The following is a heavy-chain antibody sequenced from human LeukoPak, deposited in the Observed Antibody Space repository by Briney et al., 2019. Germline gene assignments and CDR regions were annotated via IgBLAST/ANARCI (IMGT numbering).Heavy chain of an antibody. V-gene: IGHV3-30*02. CDR3: AKDGMVRGVISPPYQYYFDY. CDR1: GFTFSSYG. J-gene: IGHJ4*02. Sequence: PGGSLRLSCAASGFTFSSYGMHWVRQAPGKGLEWVAFIRYDGSNKYYADSVKGRFTISRDNSKNTLYLQMNSLRAEDTAVYYCAKDGMVRGVISPPYQYYFDYWGQGTLVTVSS. D-gene: IGHD3-10*01. CDR2: IRYDGSNK.